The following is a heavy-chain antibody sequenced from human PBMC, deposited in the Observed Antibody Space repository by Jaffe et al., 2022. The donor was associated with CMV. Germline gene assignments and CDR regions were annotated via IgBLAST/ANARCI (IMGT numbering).Heavy chain of an antibody. Sequence: EVQLLESGGGLVQPGGSLRLSCEASGFTFSTYAMSWVRQAPGKGLQWVSGITGSGGTIYYADPVKGRFTISRDNSKNTLYLQMNSLRVEDTATYYCAKRDYSDSSGFAALFAHWGQGIPVTVSS. CDR2: ITGSGGTI. CDR3: AKRDYSDSSGFAALFAH. V-gene: IGHV3-23*01. J-gene: IGHJ4*02. CDR1: GFTFSTYA. D-gene: IGHD3-22*01.